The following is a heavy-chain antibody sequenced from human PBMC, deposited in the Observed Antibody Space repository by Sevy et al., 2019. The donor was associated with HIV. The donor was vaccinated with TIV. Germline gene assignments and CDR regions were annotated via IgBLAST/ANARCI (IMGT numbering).Heavy chain of an antibody. CDR2: TSHDGSKK. J-gene: IGHJ6*02. D-gene: IGHD4-17*01. Sequence: GGSLRLSCVGSGFIFDDYGMHWVRQAPGKGLEWVALTSHDGSKKYYADSVKGRFTISRDNFKNTLYLQMNTLRRDDTAAYFCTKDPPVYGDFPYGMDVWGQGTTVTVSS. V-gene: IGHV3-30*18. CDR1: GFIFDDYG. CDR3: TKDPPVYGDFPYGMDV.